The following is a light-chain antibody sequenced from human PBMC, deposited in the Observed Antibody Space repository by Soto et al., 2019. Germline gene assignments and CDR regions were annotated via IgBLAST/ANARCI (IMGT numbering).Light chain of an antibody. CDR3: QSYGDSLSGYV. J-gene: IGLJ1*01. CDR2: GNS. Sequence: QSALTQPPSVSGSPGQRGSVSCAWGNANIGAGYDVHWYQQLPGTAPKLLIYGNSNRPSGVPDRFSGSKSGTSASLTITGLQAEDEADYYCQSYGDSLSGYVFGTGTKVTVL. V-gene: IGLV1-40*01. CDR1: NANIGAGYD.